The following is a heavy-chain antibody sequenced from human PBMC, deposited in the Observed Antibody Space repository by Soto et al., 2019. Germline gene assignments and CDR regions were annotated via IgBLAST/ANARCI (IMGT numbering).Heavy chain of an antibody. J-gene: IGHJ4*02. CDR2: IYYSGST. V-gene: IGHV4-39*01. D-gene: IGHD3-22*01. CDR3: ARRRVIGSSGYYYYFDY. CDR1: GGSISSSSYY. Sequence: SETLSLTCTVSGGSISSSSYYWGWIRQPPGKGLEWIGSIYYSGSTYYNPSLKSRVTISVDTSKNQFSLKLSSVTAADTAVYYCARRRVIGSSGYYYYFDYWGQGTLVTVSS.